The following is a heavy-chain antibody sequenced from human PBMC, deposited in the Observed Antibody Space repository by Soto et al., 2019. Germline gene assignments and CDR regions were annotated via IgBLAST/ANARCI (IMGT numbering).Heavy chain of an antibody. CDR2: IRYDGSDE. V-gene: IGHV3-33*08. Sequence: QVQLVESGGGVVQPGGSLRLSCAASASIFKGHGMHWVRQAPGKGLEWVAIIRYDGSDEHYGDSVEGRFTIPRDNSNNMLYLQMNSLRAEDTAVYYCASDGVGATTFFGFLDYWGQGTLVTVSS. CDR1: ASIFKGHG. J-gene: IGHJ4*02. D-gene: IGHD1-26*01. CDR3: ASDGVGATTFFGFLDY.